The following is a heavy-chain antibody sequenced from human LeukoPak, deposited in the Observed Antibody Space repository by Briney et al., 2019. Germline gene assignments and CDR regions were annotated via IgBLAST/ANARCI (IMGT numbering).Heavy chain of an antibody. CDR1: GGSFSGQY. Sequence: SETLSLSCAVYGGSFSGQYWGWIRQPPGKGLEWIGEINHGGSISYNASLKSRVTISLDTSKNQFSLNLRSVTAADTAVYYCAGGDYHGSESYANYWGQGTLVTVSS. D-gene: IGHD3-10*01. J-gene: IGHJ4*02. CDR2: INHGGSI. CDR3: AGGDYHGSESYANY. V-gene: IGHV4-34*01.